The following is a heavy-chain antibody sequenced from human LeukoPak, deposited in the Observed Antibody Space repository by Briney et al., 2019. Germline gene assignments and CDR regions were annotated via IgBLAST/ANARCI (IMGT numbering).Heavy chain of an antibody. CDR2: ISSSSSYI. V-gene: IGHV3-21*01. CDR1: GFTFSSYS. D-gene: IGHD6-6*01. CDR3: ARAHLSSSSTDYMDV. Sequence: GGSLRLSCAASGFTFSSYSMNWVRQAPGKGLEWVSSISSSSSYIYYADSVKGRFTISRDNAKNSLYLQMNSLRAEDTAVYYCARAHLSSSSTDYMDVWGKGTTVTVSS. J-gene: IGHJ6*03.